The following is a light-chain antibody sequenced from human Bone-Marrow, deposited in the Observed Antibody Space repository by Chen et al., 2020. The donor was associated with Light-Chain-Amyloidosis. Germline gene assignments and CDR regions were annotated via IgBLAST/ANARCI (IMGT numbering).Light chain of an antibody. V-gene: IGLV2-23*02. CDR3: SSYAGSATFAL. J-gene: IGLJ2*01. CDR2: GAT. CDR1: SSDIGGYDH. Sequence: QSALTQPASVSGSPGQSITISCTVTSSDIGGYDHVSWFQKNPGKAPTLMIFGATQRPSGVSPRFSDSKSGNMAYLTITGLQAEDEADYFCSSYAGSATFALFGGGTSLTVL.